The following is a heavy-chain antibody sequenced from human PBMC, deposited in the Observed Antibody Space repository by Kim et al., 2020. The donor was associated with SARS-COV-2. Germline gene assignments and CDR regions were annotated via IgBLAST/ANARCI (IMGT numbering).Heavy chain of an antibody. J-gene: IGHJ4*02. V-gene: IGHV3-33*06. Sequence: LSLTCAASGFTFSSYAMHWVRQAPGKGLEWVAVIWYDGSNKYYADSVKGRFTISRDNSKNTLYLQMNSLRAEDTAVYYCAKAGELLPVYWGQGTLVTVSS. CDR1: GFTFSSYA. D-gene: IGHD3-10*01. CDR3: AKAGELLPVY. CDR2: IWYDGSNK.